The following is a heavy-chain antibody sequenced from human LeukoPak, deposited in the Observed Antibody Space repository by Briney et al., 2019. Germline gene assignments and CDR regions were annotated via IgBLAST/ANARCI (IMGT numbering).Heavy chain of an antibody. CDR2: FDPEDGET. J-gene: IGHJ4*02. V-gene: IGHV1-24*01. D-gene: IGHD3-22*01. CDR3: ATEGYYYNY. CDR1: GYTFTSYD. Sequence: ASVKVSCKASGYTFTSYDINWVRQAPGKGLEWMGGFDPEDGETIHAQKFQGRVTMTEDTSTDTAYMELSSLRSEDTAVYYCATEGYYYNYWGQGTLVTVSS.